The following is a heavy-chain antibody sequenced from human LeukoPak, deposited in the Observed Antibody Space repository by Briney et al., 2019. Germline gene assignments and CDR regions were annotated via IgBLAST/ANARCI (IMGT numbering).Heavy chain of an antibody. D-gene: IGHD3-10*01. J-gene: IGHJ3*02. CDR3: ARGVYGPHGAFDI. V-gene: IGHV4-38-2*02. Sequence: NPSETLSLTCTVSGYSISSGYYWGWIRQPPGKGLEWIGSIYHSGSTYYNPSLKSRVTISVDTSKNQFSLKLSSVTAADTAVYYCARGVYGPHGAFDIWGQGTMVTVSS. CDR2: IYHSGST. CDR1: GYSISSGYY.